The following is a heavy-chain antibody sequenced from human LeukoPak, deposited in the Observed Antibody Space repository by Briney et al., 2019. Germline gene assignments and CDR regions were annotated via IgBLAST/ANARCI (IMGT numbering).Heavy chain of an antibody. CDR3: GMSGDRVPLQDDVFDV. V-gene: IGHV5-51*01. Sequence: GESLKISCKVSGYSFTSYCIGWVRQMPGKGLEWMGIIYPGDSGPTYSPSFQGQVTISVDKSINTTYLQWSSLQASDTAMYYCGMSGDRVPLQDDVFDVWGQGTMVTVST. D-gene: IGHD1-26*01. J-gene: IGHJ3*01. CDR2: IYPGDSGP. CDR1: GYSFTSYC.